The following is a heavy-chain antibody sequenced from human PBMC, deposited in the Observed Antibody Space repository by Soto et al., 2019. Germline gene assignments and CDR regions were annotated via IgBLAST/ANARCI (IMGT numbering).Heavy chain of an antibody. J-gene: IGHJ5*02. CDR3: ARANGSGSYGRFDP. V-gene: IGHV4-4*02. CDR2: IYHSGST. CDR1: GGSISSSNW. Sequence: SETLSLTCAVSGGSISSSNWWSWVRQPPGKGLEWIGEIYHSGSTNYNPSLKSRVTISVDKSENQFSLKLSSVTAADTAVYYCARANGSGSYGRFDPWGQGTLVTVSS. D-gene: IGHD3-10*01.